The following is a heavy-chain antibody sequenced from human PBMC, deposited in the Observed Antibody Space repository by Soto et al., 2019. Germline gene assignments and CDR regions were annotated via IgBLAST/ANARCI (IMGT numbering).Heavy chain of an antibody. J-gene: IGHJ6*02. D-gene: IGHD5-12*01. Sequence: SETLSLTCTVSGGSISSGDYYWSWIRQPPGKGLEYIGYIYYSGSSHYNPSPKSRVTISLDTSRNQFSLKLSSVTAADTAVYYCARAIVATIGGIDVWGQGTTVTVSS. CDR3: ARAIVATIGGIDV. V-gene: IGHV4-30-4*01. CDR2: IYYSGSS. CDR1: GGSISSGDYY.